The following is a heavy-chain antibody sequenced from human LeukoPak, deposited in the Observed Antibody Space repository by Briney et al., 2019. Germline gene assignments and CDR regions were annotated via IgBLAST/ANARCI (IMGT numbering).Heavy chain of an antibody. CDR1: GGTFSSYA. CDR3: ARDGPHTPRSGYDSPIYYYYYYMDV. J-gene: IGHJ6*03. V-gene: IGHV1-69*05. D-gene: IGHD5-12*01. Sequence: SVKLSCKASGGTFSSYAISWVRQAPGQGLEWMGGIIPIFGTANYAQKFQGRVTITTDESTSTAYMELSSLRSEDTAVYYCARDGPHTPRSGYDSPIYYYYYYMDVWGKGTTVTVSS. CDR2: IIPIFGTA.